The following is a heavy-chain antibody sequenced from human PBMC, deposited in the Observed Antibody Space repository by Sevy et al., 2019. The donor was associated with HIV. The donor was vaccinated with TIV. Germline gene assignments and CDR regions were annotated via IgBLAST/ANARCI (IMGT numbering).Heavy chain of an antibody. J-gene: IGHJ6*03. D-gene: IGHD3-10*01. CDR2: ISSSSTI. CDR1: GFTFSSYS. CDR3: ARDRAQFRESLYYMDV. V-gene: IGHV3-48*02. Sequence: GVSLRLSCAASGFTFSSYSMNWVRQAPGKGLEWVSYISSSSTIYYADSVKGRFTISRDNAKNSLYLQMNSLRDEDTAVYYCARDRAQFRESLYYMDVWGKGTTVTVSS.